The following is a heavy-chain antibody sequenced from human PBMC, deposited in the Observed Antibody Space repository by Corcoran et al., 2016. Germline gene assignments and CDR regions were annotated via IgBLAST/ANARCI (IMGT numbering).Heavy chain of an antibody. CDR3: ARITRDSSGPYPDY. CDR1: GFSLSNARMG. D-gene: IGHD3-22*01. J-gene: IGHJ4*02. Sequence: QVTLKDSGPVLVKPTETLTLTCTVSGFSLSNARMGVSWIRQPPGRALEWLAHIFSNDEKSYSTSLKSRLTISKDTSKSQVVLTMTNMDPVDTATYYCARITRDSSGPYPDYWGQGTLVTVSS. CDR2: IFSNDEK. V-gene: IGHV2-26*01.